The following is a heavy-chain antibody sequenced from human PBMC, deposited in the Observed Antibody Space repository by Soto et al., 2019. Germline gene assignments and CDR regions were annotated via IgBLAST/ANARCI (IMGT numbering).Heavy chain of an antibody. CDR3: TRATITRAYYYYYGMDV. CDR2: IRSKAYGGTT. D-gene: IGHD5-12*01. J-gene: IGHJ6*02. CDR1: GFTFGDYA. V-gene: IGHV3-49*03. Sequence: PGGSLRLSCTASGFTFGDYAMSWFRQAPGKGLEWVGFIRSKAYGGTTEYAASVKGRFTISRDDSKSIAYLQMNSLKTEDTAVYYCTRATITRAYYYYYGMDVWGQGTTVTVSS.